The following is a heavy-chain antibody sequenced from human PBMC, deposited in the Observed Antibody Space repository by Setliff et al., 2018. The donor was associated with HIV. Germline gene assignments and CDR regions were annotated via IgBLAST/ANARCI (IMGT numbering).Heavy chain of an antibody. CDR3: AGSRGYFVQAD. CDR1: GLTFNRYW. Sequence: GGSLRLSCVASGLTFNRYWVSWVRQVPGKGLEWVANIHKDGSEKYYVDSVKGRFTISRDNTKNFLYLETSSLRAEDTAVYYCAGSRGYFVQADWGQGTLVTVSS. CDR2: IHKDGSEK. V-gene: IGHV3-7*01. D-gene: IGHD1-1*01. J-gene: IGHJ4*02.